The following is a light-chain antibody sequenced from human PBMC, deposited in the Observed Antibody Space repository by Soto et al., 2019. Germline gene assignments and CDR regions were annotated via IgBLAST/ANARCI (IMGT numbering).Light chain of an antibody. CDR1: QSISSW. CDR2: DAS. Sequence: DIQMTQSPSTLSASVGARVPITCRASQSISSWLAWYQQNPGKAPKLLIYDASSLESGVPSRFSGSGSGTEFTLTISSLQPDDFATYYCQQYNSYSPWTFGQGTKVDIK. J-gene: IGKJ1*01. V-gene: IGKV1-5*01. CDR3: QQYNSYSPWT.